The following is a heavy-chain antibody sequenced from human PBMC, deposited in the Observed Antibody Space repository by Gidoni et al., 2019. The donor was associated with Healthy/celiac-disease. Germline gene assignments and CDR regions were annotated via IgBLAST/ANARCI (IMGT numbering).Heavy chain of an antibody. Sequence: EVQLVESGVGLVQPGRSLRLSCTASVFTFGDYAMSWVRQAPGKGLEWVGFIRSKAYGGTTEYAASVKGRFTISRDDSKSIAYLQMNSLKTEDTAVYYCTRALLNFDYWGQGTLVTVSS. J-gene: IGHJ4*02. CDR1: VFTFGDYA. D-gene: IGHD2-21*01. CDR3: TRALLNFDY. V-gene: IGHV3-49*04. CDR2: IRSKAYGGTT.